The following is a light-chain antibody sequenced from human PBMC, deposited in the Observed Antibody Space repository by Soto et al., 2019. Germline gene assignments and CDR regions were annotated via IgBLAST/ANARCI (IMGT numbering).Light chain of an antibody. CDR2: AAS. CDR3: QQLNSYPIT. J-gene: IGKJ5*01. Sequence: QLTQSPSSLSASVGDRVTITCRASQGISSYLAWYQQKPGKAPKLLIYAASTLRSGVPSRFSGSGSGTDFTLTISSLQPEDFATYYCQQLNSYPITFGQGTRLEI. CDR1: QGISSY. V-gene: IGKV1-9*01.